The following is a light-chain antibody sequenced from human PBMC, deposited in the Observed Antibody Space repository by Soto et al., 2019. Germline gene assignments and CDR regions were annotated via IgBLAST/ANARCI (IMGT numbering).Light chain of an antibody. CDR1: GSNVGTNH. CDR2: NYN. J-gene: IGLJ3*02. Sequence: QSVLTQPPSASGTPGQRVTISCSGSGSNVGTNHVYWYQSLPGTAPKLLIYNYNLRPSGVVDRFSGSRSDTSASLAISGLRSEDEADYYCATWDDDVSGPVFGGGTKLTVL. CDR3: ATWDDDVSGPV. V-gene: IGLV1-47*02.